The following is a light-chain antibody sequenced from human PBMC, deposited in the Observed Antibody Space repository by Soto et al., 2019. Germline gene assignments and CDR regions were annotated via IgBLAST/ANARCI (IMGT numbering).Light chain of an antibody. Sequence: DIQMTQSPSTLSASVGDIVTITCRTSQSISNRLSWYQQTPGKAPKVLIYDACSLESGVPSRFSGSGSGTEFILTISSLQPDDFASYCYQHYGGMWTFCQGTKVDIK. CDR3: QHYGGMWT. J-gene: IGKJ1*01. CDR2: DAC. V-gene: IGKV1-5*01. CDR1: QSISNR.